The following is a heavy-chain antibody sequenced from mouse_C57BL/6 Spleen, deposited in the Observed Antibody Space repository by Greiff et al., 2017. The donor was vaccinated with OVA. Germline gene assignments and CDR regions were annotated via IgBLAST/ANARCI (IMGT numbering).Heavy chain of an antibody. CDR2: IDPSDSYT. V-gene: IGHV1-69*01. D-gene: IGHD2-1*01. Sequence: QVQLKQPGAELVMPGASVKLSCKASGYTFTSYWMHWVKQRPGQGLEWIGEIDPSDSYTNYNQKFKGKSTLTVDKSSSTAYMQLSSLTSEDSAVYYCARSDGNLAYWGQGTLVTVSA. CDR1: GYTFTSYW. J-gene: IGHJ3*01. CDR3: ARSDGNLAY.